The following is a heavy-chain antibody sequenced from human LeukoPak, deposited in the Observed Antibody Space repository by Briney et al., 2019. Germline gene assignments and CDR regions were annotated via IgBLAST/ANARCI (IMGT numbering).Heavy chain of an antibody. CDR1: GFTFSSYA. CDR2: ISGSGGST. J-gene: IGHJ6*02. Sequence: SGGSLRLSCAASGFTFSSYAMRWVCQAPGKGLEWVSAISGSGGSTYYADSVKGRFTISRDNSKNTLYLQMNSLRDEDTAVYYCAGAASGSYSDYYYGMDVWGQGTTVTVSS. D-gene: IGHD1-26*01. CDR3: AGAASGSYSDYYYGMDV. V-gene: IGHV3-23*01.